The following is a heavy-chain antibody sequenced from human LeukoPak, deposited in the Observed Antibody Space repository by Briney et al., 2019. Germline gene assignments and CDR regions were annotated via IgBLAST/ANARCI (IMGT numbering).Heavy chain of an antibody. CDR1: GFAFNTDA. CDR2: IWIDGEKT. J-gene: IGHJ4*02. Sequence: GGSLRLSCAASGFAFNTDAIHWVRQAPGKGLEWLALIWIDGEKTYYADSVKGRFTISRDNSKNTLYLQMNSLRAEDTALYYCARAVDHDVDCWGQGTLVTVSS. D-gene: IGHD5-12*01. V-gene: IGHV3-33*01. CDR3: ARAVDHDVDC.